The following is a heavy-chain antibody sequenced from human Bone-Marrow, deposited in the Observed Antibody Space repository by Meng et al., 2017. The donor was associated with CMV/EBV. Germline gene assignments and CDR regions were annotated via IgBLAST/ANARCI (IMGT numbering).Heavy chain of an antibody. Sequence: KASGYNFTYSPIHWVRQAPGQRLEWMGRINAGDGHTKYSQKFQGRVTFTRDTSATTAYMHLSSLRSEDTAVYYCARRGRVGRNWFDPWGQGTLVTVSS. D-gene: IGHD1-14*01. J-gene: IGHJ5*02. CDR2: INAGDGHT. V-gene: IGHV1-3*01. CDR1: GYNFTYSP. CDR3: ARRGRVGRNWFDP.